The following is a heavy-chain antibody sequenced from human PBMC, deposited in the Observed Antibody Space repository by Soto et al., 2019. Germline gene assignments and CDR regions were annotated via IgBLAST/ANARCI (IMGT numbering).Heavy chain of an antibody. J-gene: IGHJ4*02. Sequence: ASVKVSCKASGYTFSGFYMHWVRQAPGQGLEWMGWINPNSGGTKSAEKFQGRVTMTRDTSISTAYIELSRLTSDDTAVYYCASAEVNGTAGIDFWGQGTQVTVSS. CDR3: ASAEVNGTAGIDF. V-gene: IGHV1-2*02. CDR2: INPNSGGT. D-gene: IGHD1-1*01. CDR1: GYTFSGFY.